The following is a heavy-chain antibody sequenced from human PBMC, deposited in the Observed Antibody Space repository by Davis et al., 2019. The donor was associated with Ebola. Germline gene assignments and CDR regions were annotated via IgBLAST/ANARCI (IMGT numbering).Heavy chain of an antibody. CDR1: GGSISSGGYY. Sequence: SETLSLTCTVSGGSISSGGYYWSWIRQHPGKGLEWIGYIYYSGSNYYNLSIKSRVTISVDTSKNQFSLKLSSVTAADTAVYYCARQGPYDYICGSYRYPGVYYYGMDVWGQGTTVTGSS. J-gene: IGHJ6*02. V-gene: IGHV4-31*03. D-gene: IGHD3-16*02. CDR2: IYYSGSN. CDR3: ARQGPYDYICGSYRYPGVYYYGMDV.